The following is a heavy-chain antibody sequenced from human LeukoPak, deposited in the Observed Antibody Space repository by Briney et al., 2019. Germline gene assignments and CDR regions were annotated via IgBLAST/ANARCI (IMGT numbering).Heavy chain of an antibody. Sequence: GGSLRLSCAASGFTFSTYSMNWVRQAPGKGLEWASSISSSSRSIYYADLVKGRFTISRDNAKNSLYLQMNSLRAEDTAVYYCVRVNHGSDYCYYMDVWGKGTTVTVSS. CDR1: GFTFSTYS. CDR2: ISSSSRSI. J-gene: IGHJ6*03. D-gene: IGHD6-25*01. V-gene: IGHV3-21*01. CDR3: VRVNHGSDYCYYMDV.